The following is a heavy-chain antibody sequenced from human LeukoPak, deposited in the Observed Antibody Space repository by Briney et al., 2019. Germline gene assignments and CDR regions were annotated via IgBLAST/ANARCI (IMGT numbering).Heavy chain of an antibody. V-gene: IGHV4-30-4*01. Sequence: PSQTLSLTCTVSGGSISSGDYSWSWIRQPPGKGLEGIGYIDYSGSTYYNPSLKSRVTISVDTSKNQFSLKLSSVTAADTAVYYCAREVVSDYYFDYWGQGTLVTVSS. J-gene: IGHJ4*02. D-gene: IGHD5/OR15-5a*01. CDR1: GGSISSGDYS. CDR2: IDYSGST. CDR3: AREVVSDYYFDY.